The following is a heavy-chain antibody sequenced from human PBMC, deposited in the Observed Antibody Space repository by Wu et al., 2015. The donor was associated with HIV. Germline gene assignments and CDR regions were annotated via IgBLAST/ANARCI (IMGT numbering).Heavy chain of an antibody. CDR3: ASLNSIFYNNGWYLHF. V-gene: IGHV1-18*01. Sequence: QAQLEQLRVEAQKPGASVRVSCKASGYTFTSYGISWVRQAPGQGLEWMGWISAYNGNTNYAQKFQGRVTITADESTSTAYMELSSLRSDDTAVYYCASLNSIFYNNGWYLHFWGQGTLVTVSS. J-gene: IGHJ4*02. CDR2: ISAYNGNT. D-gene: IGHD6-19*01. CDR1: GYTFTSYG.